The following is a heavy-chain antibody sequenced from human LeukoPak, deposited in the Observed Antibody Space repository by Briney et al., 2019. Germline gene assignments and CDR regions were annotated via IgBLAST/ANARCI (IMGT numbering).Heavy chain of an antibody. Sequence: GGSLRLSCAASGFTFSSYAMSRVRQAPGKGLEWVSAISGSGGSTYYADSVKGRFTISRDNSKNTLYLQMNSLRAEDTAVYYCAKARGGGSSWYYFDYWGQGTLVTVSS. CDR3: AKARGGGSSWYYFDY. CDR1: GFTFSSYA. CDR2: ISGSGGST. V-gene: IGHV3-23*01. D-gene: IGHD6-13*01. J-gene: IGHJ4*02.